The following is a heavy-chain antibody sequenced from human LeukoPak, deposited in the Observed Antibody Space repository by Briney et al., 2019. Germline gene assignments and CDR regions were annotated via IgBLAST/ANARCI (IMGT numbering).Heavy chain of an antibody. J-gene: IGHJ4*02. D-gene: IGHD6-13*01. CDR1: GGTFSSYA. CDR2: IIPIFGTA. V-gene: IGHV1-69*06. CDR3: ARDMVDGSSLKYYFDY. Sequence: ASVKVSCKASGGTFSSYAISWVRQAPGQGLEWMGGIIPIFGTANYAQKFQGRVTITADKSTSTAYMELSSLRSEDTAVYYCARDMVDGSSLKYYFDYWGQGTLVTVSS.